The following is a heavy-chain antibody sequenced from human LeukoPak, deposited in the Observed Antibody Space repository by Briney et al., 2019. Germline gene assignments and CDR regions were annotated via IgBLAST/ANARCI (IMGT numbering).Heavy chain of an antibody. CDR3: ARGGDSSSWYYGNY. Sequence: ASVKVSCKASGYTFTVYYMHWVRQAPGQGLEWMGWINPNSGGTNYAQKFQGRVTMTRDTSISTAYMELSRLRSDDTAVYYCARGGDSSSWYYGNYWGQGTLVTVSS. CDR2: INPNSGGT. D-gene: IGHD6-13*01. CDR1: GYTFTVYY. J-gene: IGHJ4*02. V-gene: IGHV1-2*02.